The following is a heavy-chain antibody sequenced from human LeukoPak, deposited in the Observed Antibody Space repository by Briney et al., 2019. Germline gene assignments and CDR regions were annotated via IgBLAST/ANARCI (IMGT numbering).Heavy chain of an antibody. J-gene: IGHJ6*02. D-gene: IGHD2-2*01. Sequence: SETLSLTCTVSGGSLSSYYWSWIRQPPGKGLEWIGYIYYSGSTNYNPSLKSRVTISVDTSKNQFSLKLSSVTAADTAVYYCARLTTVVSYGMDVWGQGTTVTVSS. CDR3: ARLTTVVSYGMDV. CDR2: IYYSGST. CDR1: GGSLSSYY. V-gene: IGHV4-59*01.